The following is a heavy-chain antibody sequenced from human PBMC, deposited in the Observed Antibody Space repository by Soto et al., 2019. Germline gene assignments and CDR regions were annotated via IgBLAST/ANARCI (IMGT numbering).Heavy chain of an antibody. V-gene: IGHV1-46*01. Sequence: ASVKVSCKASGYTFTSYYMPWVRQAPGQGLEWMGIINPSGGSTSYAQKFQGRVTMTRDTSTSTVYMELSSLRSEDTAVYYCARDWGNYYDSSGYYPDYWGQGTLVTVSS. CDR1: GYTFTSYY. CDR3: ARDWGNYYDSSGYYPDY. CDR2: INPSGGST. D-gene: IGHD3-22*01. J-gene: IGHJ4*02.